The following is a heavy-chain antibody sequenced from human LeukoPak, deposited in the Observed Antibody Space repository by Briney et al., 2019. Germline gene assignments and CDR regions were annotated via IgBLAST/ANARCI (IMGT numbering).Heavy chain of an antibody. CDR2: INSDGRDT. CDR3: ATFGFNWNLGY. Sequence: PGGSLRLSCAASGFTFSSYWMHWVRQGPGKGLVWVSRINSDGRDTGYVDSVKGRFTISRDNAKNTVYLQMNSLRAEDTAVYYCATFGFNWNLGYWGQGTLVTVSS. CDR1: GFTFSSYW. D-gene: IGHD1-20*01. J-gene: IGHJ4*02. V-gene: IGHV3-74*01.